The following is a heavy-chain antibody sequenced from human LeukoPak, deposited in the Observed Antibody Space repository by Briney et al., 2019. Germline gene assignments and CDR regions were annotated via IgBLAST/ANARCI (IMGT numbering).Heavy chain of an antibody. CDR3: ARDKGTSYLSSFDY. D-gene: IGHD6-6*01. V-gene: IGHV3-23*01. CDR1: GLTFNNYA. J-gene: IGHJ4*02. Sequence: GGSLKLSLPVPGLTFNNYAMSGLRQAPGKGLEWASRITGSGGSTYYADSVKGRFTISRDNSKNTLYLQMNSLRAADTAVYYCARDKGTSYLSSFDYWGQGTLVTVSS. CDR2: ITGSGGST.